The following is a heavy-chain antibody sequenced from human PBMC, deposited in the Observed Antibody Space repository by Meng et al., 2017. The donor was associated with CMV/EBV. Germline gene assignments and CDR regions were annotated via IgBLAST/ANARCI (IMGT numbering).Heavy chain of an antibody. CDR1: GRSFSCYS. CDR3: ARGGIAAAGPFDY. CDR2: INHSGST. Sequence: HVHVYHWSSCLLKPSGTPALPCAVNGRSFSCYSLSWIRQPPGKGLEWIGEINHSGSTNYNPSLKSRVTISVDTSKNQFSLKLSSVTAADTAVYYCARGGIAAAGPFDYWGQGTLVTVSS. V-gene: IGHV4-34*01. J-gene: IGHJ4*02. D-gene: IGHD6-13*01.